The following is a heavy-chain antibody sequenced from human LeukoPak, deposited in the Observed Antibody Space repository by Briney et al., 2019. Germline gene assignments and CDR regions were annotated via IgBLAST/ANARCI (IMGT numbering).Heavy chain of an antibody. D-gene: IGHD3-16*01. J-gene: IGHJ4*02. CDR2: ISGSGGST. Sequence: LTGGSLRLSCAASGFTFSSYAMSWVRQAPGKGLEWVSAISGSGGSTYYADSVKGRFTISRDNSKNTLYLQMNSLRAEDTAVYYCARGGPLYDLGIDYWGQGTLVTVSS. V-gene: IGHV3-23*01. CDR1: GFTFSSYA. CDR3: ARGGPLYDLGIDY.